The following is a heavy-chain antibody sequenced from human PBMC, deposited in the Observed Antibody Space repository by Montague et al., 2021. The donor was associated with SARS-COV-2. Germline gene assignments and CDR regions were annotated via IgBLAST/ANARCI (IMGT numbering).Heavy chain of an antibody. CDR3: ARVGVGTMVRGVIPAYYYYGMDV. CDR1: GGSISSGSYY. Sequence: TLSLTCTVSGGSISSGSYYWSFIRQPAGKGLEWIGRIYTSGSTNYNPSLKGRVTISVDTSKNQFSLRPSSVTAADTAVYYCARVGVGTMVRGVIPAYYYYGMDVWGQGTTVTVSS. CDR2: IYTSGST. D-gene: IGHD3-10*01. V-gene: IGHV4-61*02. J-gene: IGHJ6*02.